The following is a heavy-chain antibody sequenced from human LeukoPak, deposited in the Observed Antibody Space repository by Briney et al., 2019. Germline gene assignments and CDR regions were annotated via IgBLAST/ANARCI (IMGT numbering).Heavy chain of an antibody. J-gene: IGHJ4*02. D-gene: IGHD6-13*01. Sequence: SETLSLTCTVSGGSISSYYWSWIRQPAGKGLEWIGRIYTSGSTNYNPSLKSRVTMSVDTSKNQFSLKLSSVTAADTAVYYCAMIKYSSSWYEYYFDYWGQGTLVTVSS. CDR3: AMIKYSSSWYEYYFDY. CDR2: IYTSGST. V-gene: IGHV4-4*07. CDR1: GGSISSYY.